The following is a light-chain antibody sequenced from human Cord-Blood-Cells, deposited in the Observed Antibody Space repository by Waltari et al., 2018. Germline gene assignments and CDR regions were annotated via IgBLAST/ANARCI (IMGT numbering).Light chain of an antibody. V-gene: IGKV1-33*01. CDR2: DAS. CDR3: QQYDNLPYT. CDR1: QDISNY. J-gene: IGKJ2*01. Sequence: IQMPESPSSQSASEGNRVTITCQPSQDISNYLKWYQQKPGDAPMFLIYDASNLETGVPSRFSGSGSGTDFTFTISSLQPEDIATDYCQQYDNLPYTFGQGTKLEIK.